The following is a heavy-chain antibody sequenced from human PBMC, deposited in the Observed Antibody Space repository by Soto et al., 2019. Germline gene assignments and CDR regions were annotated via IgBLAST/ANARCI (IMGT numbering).Heavy chain of an antibody. V-gene: IGHV4-39*02. CDR3: ARRGGSGWFYFDS. D-gene: IGHD6-13*01. CDR1: GESISGTIYY. CDR2: IYYSGST. J-gene: IGHJ4*02. Sequence: SETLSLTCIVSGESISGTIYYWGWIRQPPGKGLEWIGSIYYSGSTYYNPSLKSRVTISVDTSKNHFSLKLTSVTAADTAVYYWARRGGSGWFYFDSWGQXAQVTVSS.